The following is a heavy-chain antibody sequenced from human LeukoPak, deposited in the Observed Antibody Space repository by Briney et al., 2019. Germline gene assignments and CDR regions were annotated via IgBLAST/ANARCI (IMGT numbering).Heavy chain of an antibody. CDR3: ASGFGESSYYYYMDV. CDR2: INWNGGST. CDR1: GFTFDDYG. V-gene: IGHV3-20*04. D-gene: IGHD3-10*01. J-gene: IGHJ6*03. Sequence: PGGSLRLSCAASGFTFDDYGMGWVRQAPGKGLEWVSGINWNGGSTGYADSVKGRFTISRDNAKNSLYLQMNSLRAEDTALYYCASGFGESSYYYYMDVWGKGTTVTVSS.